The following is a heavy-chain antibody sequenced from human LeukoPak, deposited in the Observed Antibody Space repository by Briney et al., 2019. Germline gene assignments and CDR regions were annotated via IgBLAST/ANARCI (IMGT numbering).Heavy chain of an antibody. J-gene: IGHJ4*02. CDR2: ISRSSSYI. Sequence: PGGSLRLSCAASGFTFSSYWMSWVRQAPGKGLEWVSSISRSSSYIYYADSVKGRFTISRDNAKNSLYLQMNSLRAEDTAVYYCAPQLQTNHPIDYWGQGTLVTVSS. D-gene: IGHD1-1*01. CDR1: GFTFSSYW. V-gene: IGHV3-21*01. CDR3: APQLQTNHPIDY.